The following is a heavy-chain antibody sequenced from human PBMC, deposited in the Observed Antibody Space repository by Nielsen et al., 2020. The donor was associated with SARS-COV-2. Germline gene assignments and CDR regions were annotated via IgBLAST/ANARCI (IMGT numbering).Heavy chain of an antibody. V-gene: IGHV3-7*03. CDR1: GFSFSETW. CDR3: AKDSYDAFDI. J-gene: IGHJ3*02. Sequence: GESLKISCVASGFSFSETWMSWVRQVPGKGLEWVADIKPDGSEQQYVDSVKGRFTISRDNAKNSLYLQMNSLRAEDTALYYCAKDSYDAFDIWGQGTMVTVSS. CDR2: IKPDGSEQ.